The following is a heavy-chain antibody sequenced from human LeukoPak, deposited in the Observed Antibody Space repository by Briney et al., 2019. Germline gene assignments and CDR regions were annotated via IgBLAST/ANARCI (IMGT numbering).Heavy chain of an antibody. CDR3: ARNYCSGGSCLDY. CDR1: GGSISSSSHY. D-gene: IGHD2-15*01. CDR2: IYYSGNT. J-gene: IGHJ4*02. Sequence: SETLSLTCSVSGGSISSSSHYWDWIRQPPGKGLEWIGTIYYSGNTYYNPSLKSRVTISVDTSKNQFSLDLSSVTAADTAVYYCARNYCSGGSCLDYWGQGTLVTVSS. V-gene: IGHV4-39*01.